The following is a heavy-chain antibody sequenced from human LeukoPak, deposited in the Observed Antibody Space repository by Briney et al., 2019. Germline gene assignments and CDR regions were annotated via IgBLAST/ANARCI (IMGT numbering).Heavy chain of an antibody. CDR3: ARARFETTVTTLVRKKDYYYYNMDV. Sequence: ASVKVSCKASGYTFTSYGISWVRQAPGQGLEWMGWISAYNGNTNYAQKLQGRVTMTTDTSTSTAYMELRSLRSDDTAVYYCARARFETTVTTLVRKKDYYYYNMDVWGKGTTVTVSS. D-gene: IGHD4-17*01. CDR1: GYTFTSYG. CDR2: ISAYNGNT. V-gene: IGHV1-18*01. J-gene: IGHJ6*03.